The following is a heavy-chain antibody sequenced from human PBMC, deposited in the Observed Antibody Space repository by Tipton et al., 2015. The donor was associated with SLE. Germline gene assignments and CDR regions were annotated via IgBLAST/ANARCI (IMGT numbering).Heavy chain of an antibody. CDR3: VSSSLHSGWSY. Sequence: QVQLVQSGAEVKTPGASVKVSCKTSGFAFSDYFIHWVRQAPGQGLEWMGRIDPNNGATSYAQKFQGRVTMTRDTSITTAYMQLSGLQSDDTAVYFCVSSSLHSGWSYWGHGTLVTVSS. J-gene: IGHJ4*01. V-gene: IGHV1-2*06. CDR1: GFAFSDYF. D-gene: IGHD6-19*01. CDR2: IDPNNGAT.